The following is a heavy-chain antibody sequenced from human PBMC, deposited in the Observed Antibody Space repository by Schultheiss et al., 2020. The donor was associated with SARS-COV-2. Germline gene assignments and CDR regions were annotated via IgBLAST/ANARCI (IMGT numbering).Heavy chain of an antibody. J-gene: IGHJ3*02. V-gene: IGHV3-53*01. CDR3: ARANGYQAATGVMFDAFDI. CDR1: GFTVSSNY. Sequence: GGSLRLSCAASGFTVSSNYMTWVRQAPGKGLQWVSVIYSDGSDGTTYYADSVKGRFTISRDNSKNTLFLQMKSLRAEDTAIYYCARANGYQAATGVMFDAFDIWGQGTMVTVSS. CDR2: IYSDGSDGTT. D-gene: IGHD2-8*02.